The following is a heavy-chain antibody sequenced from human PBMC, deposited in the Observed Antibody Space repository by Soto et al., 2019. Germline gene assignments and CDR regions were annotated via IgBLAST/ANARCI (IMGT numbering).Heavy chain of an antibody. J-gene: IGHJ6*02. CDR1: GGSISSSSYY. CDR2: IYYSGST. V-gene: IGHV4-39*01. Sequence: SETLSLTCTVSGGSISSSSYYWGWIRQPPGKGLEWIGSIYYSGSTYYNPSLKSRVTISVDTSKNQFSLKLSCVTAADTAVYNSARIRFLEWLSVHYTLDVWGQGTTVTVS. CDR3: ARIRFLEWLSVHYTLDV. D-gene: IGHD3-3*01.